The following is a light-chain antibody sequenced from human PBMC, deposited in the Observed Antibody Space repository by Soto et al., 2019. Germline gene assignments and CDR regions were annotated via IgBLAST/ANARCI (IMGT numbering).Light chain of an antibody. V-gene: IGKV1-39*01. CDR3: QQTRRAPRT. Sequence: DIQMTQSPASLSASVGDRVAITCRASQPISSFLNWYQHKPGKAPTPLIYAAYNLQGGVPSRFRGSGSGTNFTLGISSLELEDFATSYCQQTRRAPRTFGPGTKLESK. CDR2: AAY. CDR1: QPISSF. J-gene: IGKJ2*01.